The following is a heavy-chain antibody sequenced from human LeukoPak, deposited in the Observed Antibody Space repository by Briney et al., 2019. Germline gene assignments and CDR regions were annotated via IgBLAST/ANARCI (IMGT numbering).Heavy chain of an antibody. CDR3: ARDRGAYYYDSSGYYPSFDY. Sequence: ASVKVSCKASGYTFTSYGISWVRQAPGQGLEWMGWISAYNGNTNYAQKLQGRVTMTTDTSTSTAYMELRSLVSDDTAVYYCARDRGAYYYDSSGYYPSFDYWGQGTLVTVSS. CDR1: GYTFTSYG. J-gene: IGHJ4*02. V-gene: IGHV1-18*01. D-gene: IGHD3-22*01. CDR2: ISAYNGNT.